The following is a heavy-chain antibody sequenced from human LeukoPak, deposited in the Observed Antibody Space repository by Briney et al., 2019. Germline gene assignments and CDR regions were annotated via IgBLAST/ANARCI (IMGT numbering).Heavy chain of an antibody. CDR1: GGSFSGYY. V-gene: IGHV4-34*01. CDR3: ARGVAYYDSSGYYYYYYHGMDV. CDR2: INHSGST. Sequence: PSETLSLTCAVYGGSFSGYYWSWIRQPPGKGLEWIGEINHSGSTNYNPSLKSRVTISVDTSKNQFSLKLSSVTAADTAVYYCARGVAYYDSSGYYYYYYHGMDVWGQGTTVIVSS. J-gene: IGHJ6*02. D-gene: IGHD3-22*01.